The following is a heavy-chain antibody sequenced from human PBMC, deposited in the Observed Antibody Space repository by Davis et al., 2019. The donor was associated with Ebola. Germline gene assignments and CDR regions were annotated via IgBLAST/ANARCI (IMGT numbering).Heavy chain of an antibody. V-gene: IGHV4-39*01. CDR2: IYYSGST. D-gene: IGHD3-9*01. Sequence: PSETLSLTCTVSGGSISSSSYYWGWIRQPPGKGLEWIGSIYYSGSTYYNPSLKSRVTISVDTSKNQFSLKLSSVTAADTAVYYCARQGSHGLRYFDWLSRPDYYYGMDVWGQGTTVTVSS. J-gene: IGHJ6*02. CDR1: GGSISSSSYY. CDR3: ARQGSHGLRYFDWLSRPDYYYGMDV.